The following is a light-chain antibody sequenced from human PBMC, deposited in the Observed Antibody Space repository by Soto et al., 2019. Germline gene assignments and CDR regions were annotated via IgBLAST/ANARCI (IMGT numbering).Light chain of an antibody. J-gene: IGKJ4*01. V-gene: IGKV4-1*01. CDR2: WAS. CDR3: QQYHSTRLT. Sequence: DIVMTQSPEYLAGSLGERATINCKSSQSVLYTPNAKNYLAWYQQKPGQPPRLLIYWASYREPGVPDRFGGSRSGTDFTLTISSLQAEDVAVYYCQQYHSTRLTFGGGTKVDIK. CDR1: QSVLYTPNAKNY.